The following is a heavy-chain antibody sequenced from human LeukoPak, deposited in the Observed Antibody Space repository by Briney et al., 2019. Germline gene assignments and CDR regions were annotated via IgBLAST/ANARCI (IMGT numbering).Heavy chain of an antibody. CDR3: ARGHAFDI. CDR1: GGSISSYY. V-gene: IGHV4-59*12. J-gene: IGHJ3*02. Sequence: SETLSLTCTVSGGSISSYYWSWIRQPPGKGLEWIGYIYYSGSTNYNPSLKSRVTISVDTSKKQLFLKLNSVTAADTAVYYCARGHAFDIWGQGTMVTVSS. CDR2: IYYSGST.